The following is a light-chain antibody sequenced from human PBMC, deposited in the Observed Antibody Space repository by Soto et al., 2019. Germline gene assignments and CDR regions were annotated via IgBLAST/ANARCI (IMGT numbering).Light chain of an antibody. V-gene: IGKV1-12*01. CDR1: QGISGW. J-gene: IGKJ4*01. CDR3: QQANSFPLT. CDR2: AAS. Sequence: DIQMTQSPSAVSASVGDSVTITCRASQGISGWLAWYQQRPGKAPKLLIYAASTLQSGVPSRFSCSGSGTDFTLTISSLQPEDFATYYCQQANSFPLTFGGGTEVVI.